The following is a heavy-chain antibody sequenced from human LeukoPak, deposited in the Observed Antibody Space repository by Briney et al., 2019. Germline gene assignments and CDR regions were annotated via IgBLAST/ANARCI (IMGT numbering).Heavy chain of an antibody. V-gene: IGHV4-30-4*08. Sequence: SETLSLTCTVSGGSISSGDYYWSWIRQPPGKGLEWIGYIYYSGSTYYNPSLKSRVTISVDTSKNQFSLKLSSVTAADTAVYYCARVVGATIGDWFDPWGQGTLVTVSS. CDR3: ARVVGATIGDWFDP. CDR1: GGSISSGDYY. CDR2: IYYSGST. D-gene: IGHD1-26*01. J-gene: IGHJ5*02.